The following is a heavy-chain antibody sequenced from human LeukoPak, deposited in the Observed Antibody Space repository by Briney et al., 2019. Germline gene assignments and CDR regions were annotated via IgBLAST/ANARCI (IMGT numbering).Heavy chain of an antibody. V-gene: IGHV3-72*01. J-gene: IGHJ4*02. CDR3: ARSGYCGAGTCYSDYFDW. Sequence: PGGSLRLSCAASGFSLSDHYMDWVRQAPGKGLEWVGRVRNRANGFSTEYAASVKGRFTVSGDASKNSLYLQMNSLKTEDTAVYYCARSGYCGAGTCYSDYFDWWGQGILVTVSP. CDR1: GFSLSDHY. D-gene: IGHD2-15*01. CDR2: VRNRANGFST.